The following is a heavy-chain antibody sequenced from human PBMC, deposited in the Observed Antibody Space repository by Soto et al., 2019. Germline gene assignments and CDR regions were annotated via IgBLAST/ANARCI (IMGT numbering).Heavy chain of an antibody. D-gene: IGHD3-10*01. J-gene: IGHJ5*02. Sequence: PSETLSLTCTVSGVSISSGYCTWIRQSPGKGLEWIGYISHSGLRHYRASLQSRLTMSVVTSKNQFSLNLTSVTAAVTSIYYCATSNTACPGCYSWGQGTLVTVSS. CDR1: GVSISSGY. CDR2: ISHSGLR. CDR3: ATSNTACPGCYS. V-gene: IGHV4-59*01.